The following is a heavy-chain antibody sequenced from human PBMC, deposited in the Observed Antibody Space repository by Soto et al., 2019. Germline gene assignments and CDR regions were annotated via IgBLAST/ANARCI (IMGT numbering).Heavy chain of an antibody. CDR1: GFSLSTSRVG. D-gene: IGHD2-15*01. J-gene: IGHJ3*02. Sequence: QITLKESGPPLVKPTQTLTLTCTLSGFSLSTSRVGVGWIRQPPGKALEWLAVIYWDDTQRYSSSLQSRLSITKDTSGNQVVLTMTDMDPVDTATYYCARRYCSAENCLSHAFDKSGQGTIVTVSS. CDR3: ARRYCSAENCLSHAFDK. CDR2: IYWDDTQ. V-gene: IGHV2-5*02.